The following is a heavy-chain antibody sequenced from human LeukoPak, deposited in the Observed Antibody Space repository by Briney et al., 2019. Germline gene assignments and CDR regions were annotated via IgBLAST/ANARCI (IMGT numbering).Heavy chain of an antibody. Sequence: SETLSLTCAVSGYSISSGYYWGWIRQPPGKGLEWIGSIYHSGSTYYNPSLKSRVTISVDTSKNQFSLKLSSVTAADTAVYYCASPIWDYYDSSGPPDFDYWGKGTLVTASS. CDR2: IYHSGST. CDR3: ASPIWDYYDSSGPPDFDY. J-gene: IGHJ4*02. D-gene: IGHD3-22*01. V-gene: IGHV4-38-2*01. CDR1: GYSISSGYY.